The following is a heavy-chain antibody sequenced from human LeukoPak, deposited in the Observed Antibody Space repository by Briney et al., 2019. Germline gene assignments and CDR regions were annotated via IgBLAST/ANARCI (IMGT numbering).Heavy chain of an antibody. CDR1: GFTFSTYW. CDR3: ARALGTNSNS. J-gene: IGHJ4*02. D-gene: IGHD2-8*01. CDR2: IKSDGSST. V-gene: IGHV3-74*01. Sequence: GGSLRLSCAASGFTFSTYWMHWVRQGPGKGLVWVSRIKSDGSSTYYADSVKGRSTISRDNAKNTLYLQMNSLRAEDTAVYYCARALGTNSNSWGQGTLVTVSS.